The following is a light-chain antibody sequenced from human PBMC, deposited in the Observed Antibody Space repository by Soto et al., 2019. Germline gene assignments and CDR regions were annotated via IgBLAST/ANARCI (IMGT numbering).Light chain of an antibody. CDR3: QQRSNWPPVYT. Sequence: EIVLTQSPATLSLSPGERATLSCRASQSVSSYLAWYQQKPVQAPRLLIYDASNRATGIPARFSGSGSRTDFTLTISSLEPEDFAVYYCQQRSNWPPVYTFGQGTKLEIK. CDR1: QSVSSY. V-gene: IGKV3-11*01. CDR2: DAS. J-gene: IGKJ2*01.